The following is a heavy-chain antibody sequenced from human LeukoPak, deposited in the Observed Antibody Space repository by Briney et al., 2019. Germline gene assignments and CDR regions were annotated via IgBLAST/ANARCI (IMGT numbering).Heavy chain of an antibody. V-gene: IGHV4-31*03. CDR1: GGSISSGGYY. D-gene: IGHD3-22*01. CDR2: IYYSGST. Sequence: PSETLSLTCTVSGGSISSGGYYWSWIRQHPGKGLEWIGYIYYSGSTYYNPSLKSRVTISVDTSKNQFSLKLSSVTAADTAVYYCARVYDSSGYCNPTEDWGQGTLVTVSS. CDR3: ARVYDSSGYCNPTED. J-gene: IGHJ4*02.